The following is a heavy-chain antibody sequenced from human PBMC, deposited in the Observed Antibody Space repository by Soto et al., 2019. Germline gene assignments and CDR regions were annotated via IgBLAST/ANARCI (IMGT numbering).Heavy chain of an antibody. CDR3: AAEQSSGYYLSSDYYYGMDV. J-gene: IGHJ6*02. CDR1: GFTFTSSA. D-gene: IGHD3-22*01. V-gene: IGHV1-58*01. Sequence: SVKVSCKASGFTFTSSAVQWVRQARGQRLEWIGWIVVGSGNTNYAQKFQERVTITRDMSTSTAYMELSSLRSEDTAVYYCAAEQSSGYYLSSDYYYGMDVWGQGTTVTVSS. CDR2: IVVGSGNT.